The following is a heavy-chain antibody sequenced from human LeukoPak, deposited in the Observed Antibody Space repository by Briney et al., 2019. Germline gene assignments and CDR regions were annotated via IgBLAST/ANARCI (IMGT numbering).Heavy chain of an antibody. J-gene: IGHJ4*01. V-gene: IGHV3-33*01. CDR2: IWYDGGNK. CDR1: GFTFSRYG. CDR3: ATGQYSPDY. D-gene: IGHD2-15*01. Sequence: GRSLRLSCAVSGFTFSRYGMHWVRQAPGKGLEWVAFIWYDGGNKYYTDSVKGRFTISRDNSTNTLYLQTNSLRAEDTAVYSCATGQYSPDYWGQGTLVTVSS.